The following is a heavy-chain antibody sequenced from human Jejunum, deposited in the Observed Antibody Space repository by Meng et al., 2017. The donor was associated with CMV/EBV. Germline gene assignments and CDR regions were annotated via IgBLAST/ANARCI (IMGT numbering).Heavy chain of an antibody. CDR1: FSRQA. V-gene: IGHV3-48*01. Sequence: FSRQATGWVRQSPGRGLDWLSYMSAGCNTIYYAVSVKGRFTMSRDESKNSVSLQMNTLRTEETAVYYGASLDYDSWGRWAFDVWGQGTGVTVSS. J-gene: IGHJ3*01. CDR3: ASLDYDSWGRWAFDV. D-gene: IGHD3-3*01. CDR2: MSAGCNTI.